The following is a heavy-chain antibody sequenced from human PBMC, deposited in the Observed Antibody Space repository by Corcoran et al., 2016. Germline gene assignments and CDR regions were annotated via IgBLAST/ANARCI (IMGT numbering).Heavy chain of an antibody. D-gene: IGHD4-17*01. J-gene: IGHJ4*02. CDR1: GGSFSGYY. CDR2: INHSGST. V-gene: IGHV4-34*01. Sequence: QVQLQQWGAGLLKPSETLSLTCAVYGGSFSGYYWSWIRQPPGKGLEWIGEINHSGSTNYNPSLKSRVTISVDTSKNQFSLKLSSVTAADTAVYYCARGPTVTTRGFDYWGQGTLVTVSS. CDR3: ARGPTVTTRGFDY.